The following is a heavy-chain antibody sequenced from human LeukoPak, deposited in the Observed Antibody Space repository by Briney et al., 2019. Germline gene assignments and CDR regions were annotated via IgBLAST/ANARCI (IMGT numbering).Heavy chain of an antibody. CDR2: TYYRSKWYN. CDR1: GDXVSSTSAI. CDR3: ASSKNHFDY. D-gene: IGHD1-14*01. J-gene: IGHJ4*02. V-gene: IGHV6-1*01. Sequence: SQTLSLTCAISGDXVSSTSAIWNWIRQSPSRGLEWLGRTYYRSKWYNDYAVSVKSRITINSDTSKNQFTLQLNSVTPEDTAVYYCASSKNHFDYWGQGTLVTVSS.